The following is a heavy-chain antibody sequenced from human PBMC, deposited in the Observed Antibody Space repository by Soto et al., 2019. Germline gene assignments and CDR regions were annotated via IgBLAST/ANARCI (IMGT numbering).Heavy chain of an antibody. D-gene: IGHD6-19*01. CDR1: GYTFTSYG. Sequence: QVQLVQSGAEVKKPGASVKVSCKASGYTFTSYGISWVRQAPGQGLEWMGWISAYNGNTNYAQKLQGSVTMTTDTSTSTAYMELRSLRSDDTAVYYCARSWEQWLVWWSEGAEIWGQGTLVTVSS. J-gene: IGHJ4*02. CDR3: ARSWEQWLVWWSEGAEI. CDR2: ISAYNGNT. V-gene: IGHV1-18*01.